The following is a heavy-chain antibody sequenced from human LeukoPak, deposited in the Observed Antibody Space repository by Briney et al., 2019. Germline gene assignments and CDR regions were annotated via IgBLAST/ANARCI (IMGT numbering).Heavy chain of an antibody. CDR3: ARDLYCSCGSCLYYFDS. D-gene: IGHD2-15*01. Sequence: ASEKVSCMASGYTFTSYYMHWVRQAPGQGLEGMGIINPSGGSTSYAQKFQGRVTMTRDTSTSTVYMELSSLRSEDTAVYYCARDLYCSCGSCLYYFDSLGQGTLVIVSS. V-gene: IGHV1-46*03. CDR1: GYTFTSYY. J-gene: IGHJ4*02. CDR2: INPSGGST.